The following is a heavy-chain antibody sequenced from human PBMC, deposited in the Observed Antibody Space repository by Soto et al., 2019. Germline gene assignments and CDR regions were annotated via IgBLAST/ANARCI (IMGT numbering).Heavy chain of an antibody. J-gene: IGHJ4*02. CDR1: GGTFSSYA. CDR2: IIPIFGTA. CDR3: ARAPNGHSVDY. Sequence: QVQLVQSGAEVKKPGSSVKVSCKASGGTFSSYAISWVRQAPGQWLEWMGGIIPIFGTANYAQKFPGRVTITADESTSTAYMERSSLSSEDTAVYYGARAPNGHSVDYWGQGTLVTVSS. D-gene: IGHD1-1*01. V-gene: IGHV1-69*01.